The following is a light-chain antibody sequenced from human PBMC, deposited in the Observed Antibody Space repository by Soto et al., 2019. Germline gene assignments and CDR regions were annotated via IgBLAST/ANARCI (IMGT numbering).Light chain of an antibody. J-gene: IGLJ1*01. CDR2: GNS. CDR3: QSYDSSLSGFYV. V-gene: IGLV1-40*01. CDR1: SSNIGAGYD. Sequence: QSVLTQPPSVSGAPGQRVTISCTGSSSNIGAGYDVHWYQQLPGTAPKLLIYGNSNRPSGVPDRFSGSKSGTSDSLAITGLQAEDEADYYCQSYDSSLSGFYVFGTGTKVTVL.